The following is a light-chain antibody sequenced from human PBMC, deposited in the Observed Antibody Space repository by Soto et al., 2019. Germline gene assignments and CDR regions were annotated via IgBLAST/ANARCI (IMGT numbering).Light chain of an antibody. CDR2: EVN. Sequence: QSVLTQPASVSGSPGQSITISCIGTSTDVGSYDLVSWYQQHPGKAPKLMIFEVNKRPSGVTNRFSASKSGNTASLTISGLQAEDEADYYCCSYAGTSTPVVFGGGTKLTVL. CDR3: CSYAGTSTPVV. V-gene: IGLV2-23*02. J-gene: IGLJ2*01. CDR1: STDVGSYDL.